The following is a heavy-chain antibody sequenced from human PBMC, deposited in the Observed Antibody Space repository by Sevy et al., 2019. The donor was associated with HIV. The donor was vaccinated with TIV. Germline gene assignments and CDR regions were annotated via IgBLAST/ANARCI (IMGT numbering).Heavy chain of an antibody. D-gene: IGHD6-13*01. J-gene: IGHJ5*02. V-gene: IGHV4-59*01. Sequence: SETLSLTCTVSGGSISNYYWSWIRQPPGKGLEWIGCISYSGSTNYNPSLKSRITMSVDTSNNPFSLQLTSMTAADTAVYYCARGAEAGVYGWSDPWGQGTLVTVSS. CDR3: ARGAEAGVYGWSDP. CDR2: ISYSGST. CDR1: GGSISNYY.